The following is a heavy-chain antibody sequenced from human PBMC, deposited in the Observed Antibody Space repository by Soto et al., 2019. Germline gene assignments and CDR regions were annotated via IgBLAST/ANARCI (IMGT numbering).Heavy chain of an antibody. V-gene: IGHV4-31*03. CDR1: GGSISSGGYY. CDR2: IYYSGST. J-gene: IGHJ6*02. Sequence: QVQLHELGPGLVKPSQTLSLTCTVSGGSISSGGYYWSWIRPHPGKGLEWIGYIYYSGSTYYNPSLKSRVTISVDTSKNQFSLKLSSVTAADTAVYYCARGGRRSPGMDVWGQGTTVTVSS. CDR3: ARGGRRSPGMDV.